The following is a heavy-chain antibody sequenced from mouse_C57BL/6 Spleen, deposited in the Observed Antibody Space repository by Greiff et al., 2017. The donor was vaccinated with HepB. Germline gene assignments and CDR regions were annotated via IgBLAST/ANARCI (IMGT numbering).Heavy chain of an antibody. CDR2: IWTGGGT. CDR1: GFSLTSYA. J-gene: IGHJ3*01. Sequence: VKLMESGPGLVAPSQRLSITCTVSGFSLTSYAISWVRQPPGKGLEWLGVIWTGGGTNYNSALKSRLSISKDNSKSQVFLKMNSLQTDDTARYYCARSSALLEKGFAYWGQGTLVTVSA. D-gene: IGHD2-1*01. CDR3: ARSSALLEKGFAY. V-gene: IGHV2-9-1*01.